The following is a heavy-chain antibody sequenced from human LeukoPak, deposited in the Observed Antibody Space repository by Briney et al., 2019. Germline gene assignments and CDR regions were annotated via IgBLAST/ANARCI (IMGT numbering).Heavy chain of an antibody. CDR1: GFTFSSYW. CDR2: IKGDGSST. D-gene: IGHD3-22*01. Sequence: PGGSLRLSCAASGFTFSSYWMHWVRQGPGEGLVWVSRIKGDGSSTTYAGSVKGRFTVSRDNAKNTLYLQMNSLRVDDTAVYFCARDPYDPSENNRGFDSWGQGTLVTVSS. V-gene: IGHV3-74*01. CDR3: ARDPYDPSENNRGFDS. J-gene: IGHJ4*02.